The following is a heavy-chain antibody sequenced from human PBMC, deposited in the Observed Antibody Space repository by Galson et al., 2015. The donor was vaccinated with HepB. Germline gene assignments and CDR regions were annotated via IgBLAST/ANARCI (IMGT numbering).Heavy chain of an antibody. CDR2: ISAYNGNT. V-gene: IGHV1-18*01. J-gene: IGHJ3*02. CDR1: GYTFTSYG. D-gene: IGHD3-22*01. CDR3: ARDWGNYYDSSGYLGEAFDI. Sequence: SVKVSCKASGYTFTSYGISWVRQAPGQGLEWMGWISAYNGNTNYAQKLQGRVTMTTDTSTSTAYMELRSLRSDDTAVYYCARDWGNYYDSSGYLGEAFDIWGQGTMVTVSS.